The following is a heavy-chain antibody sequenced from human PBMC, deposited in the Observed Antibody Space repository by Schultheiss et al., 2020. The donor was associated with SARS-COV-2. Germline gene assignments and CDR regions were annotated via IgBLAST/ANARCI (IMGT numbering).Heavy chain of an antibody. CDR1: GFTFSSYG. CDR2: ISYDGSNK. J-gene: IGHJ4*02. V-gene: IGHV3-30*12. Sequence: GESLKISCAASGFTFSSYGMHWVRQAPGKGLEWVAVISYDGSNKYYADSVKGRFIISRDNSKNTLYLQMNSLRAEDTAVYYCARSGSYDYWGQGTLVTVSS. D-gene: IGHD1-26*01. CDR3: ARSGSYDY.